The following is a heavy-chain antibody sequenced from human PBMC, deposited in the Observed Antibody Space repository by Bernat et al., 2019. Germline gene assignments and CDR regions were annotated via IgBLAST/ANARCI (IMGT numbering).Heavy chain of an antibody. CDR3: ARDLISRGLGSYD. CDR2: ISSSSSYI. V-gene: IGHV3-21*01. J-gene: IGHJ4*02. Sequence: EVQLVESGGGLVKPGGSLRLSCAASGFTFSSYSMNWVRQAPGKGLEWVSSISSSSSYIYYADSVKGRFTISRDNAKNSLYLQMNSLRAEDTAVYYCARDLISRGLGSYDWGQGTLVTVSS. D-gene: IGHD3-10*01. CDR1: GFTFSSYS.